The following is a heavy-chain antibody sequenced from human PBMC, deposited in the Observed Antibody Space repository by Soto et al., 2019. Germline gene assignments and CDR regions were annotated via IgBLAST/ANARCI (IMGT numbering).Heavy chain of an antibody. CDR2: IYSGGST. CDR3: ASSGAITLFGVVTSDY. V-gene: IGHV3-66*01. D-gene: IGHD3-3*01. CDR1: GFTVSSNY. J-gene: IGHJ4*02. Sequence: GGSLRLSCAASGFTVSSNYMSWVRQAPGKGLEWVSVIYSGGSTYYADSVRGRFTISRDNSKNTLYLQMNSLRAEDTAVYYCASSGAITLFGVVTSDYWGQGTLVTVSS.